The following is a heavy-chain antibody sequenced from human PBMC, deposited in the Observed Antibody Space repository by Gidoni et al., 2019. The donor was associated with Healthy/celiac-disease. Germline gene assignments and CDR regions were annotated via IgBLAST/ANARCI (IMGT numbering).Heavy chain of an antibody. J-gene: IGHJ4*02. V-gene: IGHV3-49*03. Sequence: EVKLVESGGGLVQPGRSLRLSCTASGFTFGDYAMSWFSQAPGKGLEWVGFIRSKAYGGRTEYAASVKGRFTISRDDSKSIAYLQMNSLKTEDTAVYYCTRDRAYYDFWSGHPYWGQGTLVTVSS. CDR2: IRSKAYGGRT. D-gene: IGHD3-3*01. CDR1: GFTFGDYA. CDR3: TRDRAYYDFWSGHPY.